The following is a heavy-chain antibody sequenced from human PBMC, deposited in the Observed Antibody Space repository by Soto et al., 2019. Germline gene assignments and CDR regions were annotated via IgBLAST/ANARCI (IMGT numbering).Heavy chain of an antibody. J-gene: IGHJ4*02. CDR3: GRDIGYSSRGGY. CDR2: ISPSDGST. CDR1: GYTFTNYY. D-gene: IGHD6-13*01. Sequence: ASVKVSCKASGYTFTNYYIHWVRQAPGQGLEWMGIISPSDGSTSYAQNLQGRVTMTTDTSTSTAYMELRSLRSDDTAVYYCGRDIGYSSRGGYWGQGTLVTVSS. V-gene: IGHV1-46*01.